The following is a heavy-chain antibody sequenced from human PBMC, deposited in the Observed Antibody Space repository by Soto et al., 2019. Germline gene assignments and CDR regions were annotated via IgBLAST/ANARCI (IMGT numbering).Heavy chain of an antibody. CDR2: ISYDGSNK. Sequence: QVQLVESGGGVVQPGRSLRLSCAASGFTFSSYAMHWVRQAPGKGLEWVAVISYDGSNKYYADSVKGRFTISRDNSKNTLYLQMNSLRAEDTAVYYCARSTMVRGVIRGFDYWGQGTLVTVSS. V-gene: IGHV3-30-3*01. J-gene: IGHJ4*02. CDR3: ARSTMVRGVIRGFDY. D-gene: IGHD3-10*01. CDR1: GFTFSSYA.